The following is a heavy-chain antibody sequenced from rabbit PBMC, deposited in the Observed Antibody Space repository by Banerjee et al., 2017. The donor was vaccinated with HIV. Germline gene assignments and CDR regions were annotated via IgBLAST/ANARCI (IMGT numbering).Heavy chain of an antibody. Sequence: EQLVESGGGLVQPGGSLKLSCKASGFDFSSNAMSWVRQAPGKGLEWIGCVGTSGDAYYANWAKGRFTISKTSSTTLYLQLNSLTAADTATYFCARVTMTMVPHVDLWGPGTLVTVS. CDR2: VGTSGDA. V-gene: IGHV1S21*01. CDR3: ARVTMTMVPHVDL. D-gene: IGHD2-1*01. CDR1: GFDFSSNA. J-gene: IGHJ6*01.